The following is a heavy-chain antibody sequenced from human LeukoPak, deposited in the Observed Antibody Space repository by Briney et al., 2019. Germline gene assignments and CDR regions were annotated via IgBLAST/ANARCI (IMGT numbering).Heavy chain of an antibody. CDR2: ISSSSSYI. Sequence: GGSLRLSCAASGFTFSSYSMNWVRQAPGKGLEWVSSISSSSSYIYYADSVKGRFTISRDNAKNSLYLQMNNLRAEDTAVYYCARVLGTTWAYYGMDVWGQGTTVTVSS. CDR3: ARVLGTTWAYYGMDV. J-gene: IGHJ6*02. D-gene: IGHD2/OR15-2a*01. V-gene: IGHV3-21*01. CDR1: GFTFSSYS.